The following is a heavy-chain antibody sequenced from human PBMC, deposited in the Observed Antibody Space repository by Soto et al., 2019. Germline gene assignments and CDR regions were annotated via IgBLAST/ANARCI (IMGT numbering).Heavy chain of an antibody. J-gene: IGHJ4*02. D-gene: IGHD3-10*01. Sequence: AGSLRLSYAASRFTASNNYMSWVPPAPGEGLEWVSVIYNGGSTYYGDSMKGRFTISRDISQNTLYLQMNSLRVEDTAVYYCARGHYGSPPGYLDYWGQGTLVTVSS. CDR2: IYNGGST. V-gene: IGHV3-66*01. CDR3: ARGHYGSPPGYLDY. CDR1: RFTASNNY.